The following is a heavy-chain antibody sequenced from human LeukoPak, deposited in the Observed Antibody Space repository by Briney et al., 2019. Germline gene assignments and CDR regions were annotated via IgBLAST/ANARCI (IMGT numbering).Heavy chain of an antibody. D-gene: IGHD3-10*01. CDR3: ARPAAGGNLYFDF. CDR2: IYHSGST. CDR1: GYSISSGYY. J-gene: IGHJ4*02. Sequence: PSETLSLTCAVSGYSISSGYYWGWIRQPPGKGLEWIGSIYHSGSTYYNPSLKSRVTISVDTSKNQFSLKLNSVTAADTAVYHCARPAAGGNLYFDFWGQGTLVTVSS. V-gene: IGHV4-38-2*01.